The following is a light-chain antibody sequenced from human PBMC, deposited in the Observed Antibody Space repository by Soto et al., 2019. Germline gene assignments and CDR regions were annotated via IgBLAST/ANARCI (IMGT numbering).Light chain of an antibody. CDR2: GAS. J-gene: IGKJ1*01. CDR1: QSVSSN. V-gene: IGKV3-15*01. Sequence: EVVMTQSPSTLSVSPGERATLSCRASQSVSSNLAWYQQKPGQAPRLLIYGASTRATGIPARFSGSGSGTEFTLTISSLQSEDFAVYYCQQYNDWPRTFGQRTKVDIK. CDR3: QQYNDWPRT.